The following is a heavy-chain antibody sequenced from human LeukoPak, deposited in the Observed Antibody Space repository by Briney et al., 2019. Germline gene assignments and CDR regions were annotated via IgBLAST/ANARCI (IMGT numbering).Heavy chain of an antibody. CDR1: GFTLSSSP. CDR3: ARDLVAGSPDFFDY. J-gene: IGHJ4*02. V-gene: IGHV3-30-3*01. D-gene: IGHD6-19*01. CDR2: LSYDGTIK. Sequence: PGRSLRLSCAAFGFTLSSSPMHWLRQAPGQGLEWVAVLSYDGTIKSYADSVKGRFTISRDTSKNTLYLQMNSLRAEDTAVYYCARDLVAGSPDFFDYWGQGTLVTVSS.